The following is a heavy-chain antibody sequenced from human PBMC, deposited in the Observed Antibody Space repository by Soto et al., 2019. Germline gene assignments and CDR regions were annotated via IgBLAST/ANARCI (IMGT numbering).Heavy chain of an antibody. Sequence: PGESLKISCKGSGYSFTSYWISWVRQMPVKGLEWMGRIDPSDSYTNYSPSFQGHVTISADKSISTAYLQWSSLKASDTAMYYCARTAAAGKYYYGMDVWGQGTKVTVSS. CDR1: GYSFTSYW. J-gene: IGHJ6*02. CDR2: IDPSDSYT. V-gene: IGHV5-10-1*01. D-gene: IGHD6-13*01. CDR3: ARTAAAGKYYYGMDV.